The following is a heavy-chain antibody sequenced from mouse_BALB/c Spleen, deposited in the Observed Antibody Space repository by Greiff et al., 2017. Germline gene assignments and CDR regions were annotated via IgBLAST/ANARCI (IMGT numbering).Heavy chain of an antibody. CDR3: TRSVTTVEATDY. Sequence: SGTVLARPGASVKMSCKASGYTFTSYWMHWVKQRPGQGLEWIGAIYPGNSDTSYNQKFKGKAKLTAVTSTSTAYMELSSLTNEDSAVYYCTRSVTTVEATDYWGQGTTLTVSS. CDR2: IYPGNSDT. CDR1: GYTFTSYW. V-gene: IGHV1-5*01. J-gene: IGHJ2*01. D-gene: IGHD1-1*01.